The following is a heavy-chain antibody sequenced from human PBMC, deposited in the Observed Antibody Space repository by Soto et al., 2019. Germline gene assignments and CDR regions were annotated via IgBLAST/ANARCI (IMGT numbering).Heavy chain of an antibody. V-gene: IGHV4-61*01. J-gene: IGHJ6*02. CDR2: IFDAATA. CDR1: GESVGRGTNY. Sequence: QVQLQESGPGLMKPSGTLSLICSVSGESVGRGTNYWSWVRQAPGRGLEWIGYIFDAATAIYNPSFESRVSISLDAAKNQVSLKLTSVTAADTAIYYCARDRRGRADGFIYYYGMEVWGQGTSVTGSS. CDR3: ARDRRGRADGFIYYYGMEV. D-gene: IGHD6-13*01.